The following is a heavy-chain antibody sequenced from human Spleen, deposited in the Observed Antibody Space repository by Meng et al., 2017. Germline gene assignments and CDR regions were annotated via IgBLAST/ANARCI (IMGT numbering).Heavy chain of an antibody. D-gene: IGHD3-3*02. V-gene: IGHV3-73*02. Sequence: EVQSGESGGGLVQPGGSLKLSCDASGFTFSGSAMHWVRQASGKGLEWVGRIRSKANSYATAYAASVKGRFTISRDDSKNTAYLQMNSLKTEDTAVYYCIRHWLSRGHNWFDPWGQGTLVTVSS. CDR3: IRHWLSRGHNWFDP. CDR2: IRSKANSYAT. J-gene: IGHJ5*02. CDR1: GFTFSGSA.